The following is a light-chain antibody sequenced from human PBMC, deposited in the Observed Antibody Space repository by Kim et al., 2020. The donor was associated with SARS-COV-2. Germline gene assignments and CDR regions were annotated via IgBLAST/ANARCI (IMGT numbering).Light chain of an antibody. CDR2: AAS. CDR3: QQYNRYPYT. Sequence: ASVGDRVTITCRASQVIHTYLAWFQQKPGQPPKSLIYAASNLQSGVPSRFSGSGSGTDFTLTISSLQPEDFAIYYCQQYNRYPYTFGQGTKLEI. V-gene: IGKV1-16*01. J-gene: IGKJ2*01. CDR1: QVIHTY.